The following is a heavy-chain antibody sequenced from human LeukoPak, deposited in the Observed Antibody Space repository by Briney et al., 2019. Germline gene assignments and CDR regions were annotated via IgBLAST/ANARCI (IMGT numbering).Heavy chain of an antibody. V-gene: IGHV4-39*01. D-gene: IGHD6-13*01. CDR2: IYYSGST. J-gene: IGHJ4*02. Sequence: SETLSLTCTVSGGSISSSSHYWGWIRQPPGKGLEWIGSIYYSGSTYFNPSLKSRVTISVDTSKNQFSLRLSSVTAADMAVYFCARLGYSVSWTDCWGQGTLVTVSS. CDR3: ARLGYSVSWTDC. CDR1: GGSISSSSHY.